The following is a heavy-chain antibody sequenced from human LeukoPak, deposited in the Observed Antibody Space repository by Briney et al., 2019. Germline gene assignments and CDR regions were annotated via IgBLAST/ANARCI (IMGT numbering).Heavy chain of an antibody. Sequence: GGSLRLSCAASGFTFSSYGMNWVRQAPGKGLEWVSSITSSSSYICYADSVKGRFTISRDNAKNSLYLQINSLRAEDTAVYYCARSYSSSRGTFDYWGQGTLVTVSS. CDR1: GFTFSSYG. D-gene: IGHD6-6*01. J-gene: IGHJ4*02. CDR2: ITSSSSYI. V-gene: IGHV3-21*01. CDR3: ARSYSSSRGTFDY.